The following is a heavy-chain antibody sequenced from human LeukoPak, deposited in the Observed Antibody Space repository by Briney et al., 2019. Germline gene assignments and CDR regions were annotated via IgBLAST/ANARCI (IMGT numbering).Heavy chain of an antibody. CDR3: ARGVAAAGTSFDY. CDR1: GGSFSGYY. D-gene: IGHD6-13*01. J-gene: IGHJ4*02. Sequence: SETLSLTCAVYGGSFSGYYWSWIRQPPGKGLEWIGEINHSGSTNYNPSLKSRVTISVDTSKNQFSLKLSSVTAADTAVYYCARGVAAAGTSFDYWGQGTLVTVSS. CDR2: INHSGST. V-gene: IGHV4-34*01.